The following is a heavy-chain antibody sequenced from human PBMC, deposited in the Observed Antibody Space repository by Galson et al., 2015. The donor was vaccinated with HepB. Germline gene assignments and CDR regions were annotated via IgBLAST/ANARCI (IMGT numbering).Heavy chain of an antibody. J-gene: IGHJ6*02. CDR2: IWYDGSNK. CDR3: ARVTGGSYAHYYYGMDV. V-gene: IGHV3-33*08. D-gene: IGHD1-26*01. CDR1: GFTFSSYG. Sequence: SLRLSCAASGFTFSSYGMHWVRQAPGKGLEWVAVIWYDGSNKYYADSVKGRFTISRDNSKNTLYLQMNSLRAEDTAVYYCARVTGGSYAHYYYGMDVWGQGTTVTVSS.